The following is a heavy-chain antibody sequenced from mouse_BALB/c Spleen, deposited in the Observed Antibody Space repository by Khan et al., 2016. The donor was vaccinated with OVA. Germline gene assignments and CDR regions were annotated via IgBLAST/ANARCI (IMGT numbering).Heavy chain of an antibody. CDR3: ARVYRGDFDY. CDR2: INYSGNT. J-gene: IGHJ2*01. Sequence: EVKLEESGPGLVKPSQSLSLTCTVTGYSITSDYAWNWIRQFPENKLEWMGFINYSGNTKYNPSLKSRISITRDTSENQFFLQLNSVTTEDTATYCCARVYRGDFDYWGQGTTLTVSS. CDR1: GYSITSDYA. V-gene: IGHV3-2*02. D-gene: IGHD2-14*01.